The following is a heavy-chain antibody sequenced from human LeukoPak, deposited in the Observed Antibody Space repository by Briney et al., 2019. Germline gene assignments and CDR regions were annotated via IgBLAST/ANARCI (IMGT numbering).Heavy chain of an antibody. J-gene: IGHJ4*02. Sequence: GGSLRLSCAASGFTFSSYGMHWVRQAPGKGLEWVAVISYDGSNKYYADSVKGRFTISRDNSKNTLYLQMNSLRAEDTAVYYCAKDGATYSSSWYFDYWGQGTLVTVSS. CDR2: ISYDGSNK. CDR1: GFTFSSYG. D-gene: IGHD6-13*01. CDR3: AKDGATYSSSWYFDY. V-gene: IGHV3-30*18.